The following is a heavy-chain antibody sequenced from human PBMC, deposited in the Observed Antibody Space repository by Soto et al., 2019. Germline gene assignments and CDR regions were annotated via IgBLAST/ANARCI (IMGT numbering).Heavy chain of an antibody. CDR3: ARGRGSYYYYGMDV. D-gene: IGHD3-10*01. V-gene: IGHV4-39*01. CDR1: GGSISSSSYY. Sequence: PSETLSLTWTVSGGSISSSSYYWGWIRQPPGKGLEWIGSIYYSGSTYYNPSLKSRVTISVDTSKNQFSLKLSSVTAADTAVYYCARGRGSYYYYGMDVWGQGTTVTVSS. CDR2: IYYSGST. J-gene: IGHJ6*02.